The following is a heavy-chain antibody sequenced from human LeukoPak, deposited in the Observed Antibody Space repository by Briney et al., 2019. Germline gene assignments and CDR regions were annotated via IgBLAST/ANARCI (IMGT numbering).Heavy chain of an antibody. CDR3: ARSPYSYDSSGAFDI. CDR2: ISSSGST. CDR1: GDSISSGDYY. V-gene: IGHV4-61*02. D-gene: IGHD3-22*01. J-gene: IGHJ3*02. Sequence: SETLSLTCTVSGDSISSGDYYWSWIRQPAGKGLEWIGRISSSGSTNYNPSLKSRVTISVDTSKNQFSLKLSSVTAADTAVYFCARSPYSYDSSGAFDIWGQGTMVTASS.